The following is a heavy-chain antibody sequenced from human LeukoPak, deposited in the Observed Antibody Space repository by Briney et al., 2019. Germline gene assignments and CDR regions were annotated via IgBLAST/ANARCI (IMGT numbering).Heavy chain of an antibody. CDR2: IWYDGSNK. CDR1: GFTFKSYG. D-gene: IGHD5-18*01. J-gene: IGHJ4*02. CDR3: AKDQWEDTAMVTSDY. Sequence: QAGGSLRLSCVASGFTFKSYGMHWVRQAPGKGLEWVAIIWYDGSNKYYADFVKGRFTTSRDNSKNTLYLQMNSLRAEDTAVYYCAKDQWEDTAMVTSDYWGQGTLVTVSS. V-gene: IGHV3-33*06.